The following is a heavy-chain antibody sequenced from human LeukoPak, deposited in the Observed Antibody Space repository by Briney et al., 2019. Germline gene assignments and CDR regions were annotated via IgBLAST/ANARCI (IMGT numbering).Heavy chain of an antibody. D-gene: IGHD3-16*01. CDR3: ARGFLSSGGFDY. J-gene: IGHJ4*02. Sequence: SETLSLTCTVSGGSISSYYWSWIRQPPGKGLEWIGYIYYSGSTNYNPSLKSRVTISVDTSKNQFSLKLSSVTAADTAVYYCARGFLSSGGFDYWGQGTLVTVSS. CDR2: IYYSGST. V-gene: IGHV4-59*12. CDR1: GGSISSYY.